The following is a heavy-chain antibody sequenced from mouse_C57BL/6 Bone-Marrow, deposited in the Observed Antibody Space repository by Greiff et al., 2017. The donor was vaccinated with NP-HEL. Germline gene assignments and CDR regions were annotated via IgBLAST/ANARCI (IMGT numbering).Heavy chain of an antibody. Sequence: EVHLVESGGGLVQPGGSLKLSCAASGFTFSDYGMAWVRQAPRKGPEWVAFISNLAYSIYYADTVTGRFTISRENAKNTLYLEMSSLRSEDTAMYYCARRSAYYSNPYAMDYWGQGTSVTVSS. J-gene: IGHJ4*01. D-gene: IGHD2-5*01. CDR1: GFTFSDYG. V-gene: IGHV5-15*04. CDR3: ARRSAYYSNPYAMDY. CDR2: ISNLAYSI.